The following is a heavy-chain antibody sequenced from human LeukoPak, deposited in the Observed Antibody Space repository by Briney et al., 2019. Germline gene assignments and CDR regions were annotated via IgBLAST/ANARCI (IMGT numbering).Heavy chain of an antibody. J-gene: IGHJ4*02. CDR2: ISCDGSNK. V-gene: IGHV3-30*18. CDR3: AKDLGWLRGLDY. Sequence: GGSLRLSCAASGFTFSSYGMHWVRQAPGKGLEWVAVISCDGSNKYYADSVKGRFTISRDNSKNTLYLQMNSLRAEDTAVYYCAKDLGWLRGLDYWGQGTLVTVSS. CDR1: GFTFSSYG. D-gene: IGHD5-12*01.